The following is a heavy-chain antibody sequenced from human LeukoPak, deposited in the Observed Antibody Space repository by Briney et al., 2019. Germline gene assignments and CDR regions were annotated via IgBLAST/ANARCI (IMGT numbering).Heavy chain of an antibody. CDR2: INTNTGNP. Sequence: ASVKVSCKASGYTFTSYGISWVRQAPGQGLEWMGWINTNTGNPTYAQGFTGRFVFSLDTSVSTAYLQISSLKAEDTAVYYCASPSLTMIVVPGSMDVWGQGTTVTVSS. D-gene: IGHD3-22*01. V-gene: IGHV7-4-1*02. J-gene: IGHJ6*02. CDR3: ASPSLTMIVVPGSMDV. CDR1: GYTFTSYG.